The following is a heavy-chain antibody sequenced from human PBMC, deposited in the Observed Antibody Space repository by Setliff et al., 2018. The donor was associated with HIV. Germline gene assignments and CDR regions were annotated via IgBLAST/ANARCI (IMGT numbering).Heavy chain of an antibody. CDR2: IYHRGGT. J-gene: IGHJ4*02. Sequence: SETLSLTCVVSGDSISSGSYWGWIRQPPGKGLEWIVSIYHRGGTYYNPSLKSRVTMSVDTSKNQFSLKLSSVTAADTAVYYCARRGSYYGDFDYWGQGTLVTVSS. V-gene: IGHV4-38-2*01. D-gene: IGHD1-26*01. CDR1: GDSISSGSY. CDR3: ARRGSYYGDFDY.